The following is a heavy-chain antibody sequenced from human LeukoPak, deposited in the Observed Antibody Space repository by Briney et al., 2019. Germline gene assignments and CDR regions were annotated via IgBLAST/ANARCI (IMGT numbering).Heavy chain of an antibody. CDR2: IYYTGST. Sequence: PSETLSLTCTVSGGTISRDYWSWIRQAPGKGLEWIGYIYYTGSTNYYPSLKSRVTISVDTSKNQFSLKLSSVTAADTAVYYCARDRPGGSSLDYWGQGTLVTVSS. J-gene: IGHJ4*02. CDR1: GGTISRDY. CDR3: ARDRPGGSSLDY. V-gene: IGHV4-59*01. D-gene: IGHD6-13*01.